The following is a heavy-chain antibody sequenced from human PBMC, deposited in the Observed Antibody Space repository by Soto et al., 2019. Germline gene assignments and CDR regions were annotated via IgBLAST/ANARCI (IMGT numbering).Heavy chain of an antibody. V-gene: IGHV4-61*01. Sequence: PSETLSLTCTVSGDSVTSGNYYWSWIRQPPGKGLEWIGYIYYSGNTNYSPSLKSRVTMSLDRSNNQFSLNLSSVTAADTAVYYCARHGADSGLFFFDPWGQGALVTVSS. CDR3: ARHGADSGLFFFDP. CDR2: IYYSGNT. CDR1: GDSVTSGNYY. J-gene: IGHJ5*02. D-gene: IGHD6-19*01.